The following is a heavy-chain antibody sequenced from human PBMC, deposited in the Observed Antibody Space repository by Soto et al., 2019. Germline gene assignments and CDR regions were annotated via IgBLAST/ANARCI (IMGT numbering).Heavy chain of an antibody. V-gene: IGHV1-3*05. Sequence: QVKLVQSGAEEKKPGASVKVSCKASGYTFTGYAMHWVRQAPGQRLEWMGWINAGNGHTKYSQKFQGRVTITRDTTASTAYRGLSSLRAEDTAVYYCARAVAVAADFDYWGQGTLVTVSS. D-gene: IGHD6-19*01. CDR2: INAGNGHT. J-gene: IGHJ4*02. CDR1: GYTFTGYA. CDR3: ARAVAVAADFDY.